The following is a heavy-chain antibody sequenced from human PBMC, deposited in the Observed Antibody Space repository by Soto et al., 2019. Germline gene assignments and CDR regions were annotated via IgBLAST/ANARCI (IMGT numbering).Heavy chain of an antibody. CDR2: IIPIIGII. J-gene: IGHJ5*02. V-gene: IGHV1-69*08. CDR3: GGDPVRHYNDSLASSYS. D-gene: IGHD1-1*01. CDR1: GGTFSTYT. Sequence: QVQLVQSGAEVKKPGSSVKVSCKASGGTFSTYTITWVRQAPGHGLEWMGRIIPIIGIIIYAQTFQGRVTISANKFTGTAHIELTGLRAADTAVYLCGGDPVRHYNDSLASSYSWGQGTLGTVSS.